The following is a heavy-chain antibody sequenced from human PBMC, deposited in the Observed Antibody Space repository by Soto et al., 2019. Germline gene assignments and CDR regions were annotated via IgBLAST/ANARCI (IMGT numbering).Heavy chain of an antibody. J-gene: IGHJ4*02. CDR1: GFTFSSYS. D-gene: IGHD3-22*01. CDR3: ARVGGYYSFDY. Sequence: PGGPLRLSCAASGFTFSSYSMNWVRQAPGKGLEWVSSISSSSYIYYADSVKGRFTISRDNAKNSLYLQMNSLRAEDTALYYCARVGGYYSFDYWGQGTLVTVSS. CDR2: ISSSSYI. V-gene: IGHV3-21*01.